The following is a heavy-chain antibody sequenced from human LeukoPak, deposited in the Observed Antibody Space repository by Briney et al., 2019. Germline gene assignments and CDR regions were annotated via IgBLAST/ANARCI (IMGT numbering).Heavy chain of an antibody. CDR1: GGSISSGFYY. V-gene: IGHV4-61*02. D-gene: IGHD3-10*01. Sequence: SEALSLTCTVSGGSISSGFYYRSSIRQPAGKGLEWIGRIYTSGSTNYNPSLKSRVTISVDMSKNQFSLKLSSVTAADTAVYYCARATRVRGANYMDVWGKGTTVTISS. CDR2: IYTSGST. CDR3: ARATRVRGANYMDV. J-gene: IGHJ6*03.